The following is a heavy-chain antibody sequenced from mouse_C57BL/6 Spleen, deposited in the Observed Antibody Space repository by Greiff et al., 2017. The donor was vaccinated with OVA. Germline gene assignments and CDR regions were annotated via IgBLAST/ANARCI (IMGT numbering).Heavy chain of an antibody. CDR2: IDPSDSYT. D-gene: IGHD2-4*01. Sequence: VQLQQPGAELVKPGASVKLSCKASGYTFTSYWMQWVKQRPGQGLEWIGEIDPSDSYTNYNQKFKGKATLTVDTSSSTAYMQLSSLTSEDSAVYYCAYYYDYDDGHWYFDVWGTGTTVTVSS. J-gene: IGHJ1*03. CDR1: GYTFTSYW. V-gene: IGHV1-50*01. CDR3: AYYYDYDDGHWYFDV.